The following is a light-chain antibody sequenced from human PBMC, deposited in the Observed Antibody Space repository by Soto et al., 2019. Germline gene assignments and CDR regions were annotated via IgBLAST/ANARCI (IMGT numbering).Light chain of an antibody. Sequence: VLTQSPATLSVSPRERVTLSCRASQSVSSLLAWYQQKPGQAPRLLIYSTSTRATGIPARFSGSGSGTEFTLTISSLQSEDFAIYYCQQYHYWPYTFGQGTNLEIK. V-gene: IGKV3-15*01. CDR3: QQYHYWPYT. CDR2: STS. CDR1: QSVSSL. J-gene: IGKJ2*01.